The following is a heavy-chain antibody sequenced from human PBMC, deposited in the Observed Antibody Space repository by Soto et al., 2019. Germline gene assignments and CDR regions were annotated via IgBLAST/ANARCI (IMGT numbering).Heavy chain of an antibody. CDR3: TRTYYDFWSGYYKGDYGMDV. J-gene: IGHJ6*02. CDR2: IRSKANSYAT. V-gene: IGHV3-73*01. D-gene: IGHD3-3*01. CDR1: GFTFSGSA. Sequence: GSLRLSCAASGFTFSGSAMHWVRQASGKGLEWVGRIRSKANSYATAYAASVKGRFTISRDDSKNTAYLQMNSLKTEDTAVYYCTRTYYDFWSGYYKGDYGMDVWGQGTTVTVSS.